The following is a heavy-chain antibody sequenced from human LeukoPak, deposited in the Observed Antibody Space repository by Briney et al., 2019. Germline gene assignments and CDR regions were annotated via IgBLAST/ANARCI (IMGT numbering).Heavy chain of an antibody. CDR3: ATYNSRDAFDI. CDR1: GFTVSNSW. D-gene: IGHD2/OR15-2a*01. Sequence: SGGSLRLSCAVSGFTVSNSWMGWVRQAPGKGLEWVGRIRSKSDGGTTDHAAPVKGRFTISRDDSRNTLNLQMYSLKTEDTAVYYCATYNSRDAFDIWGQGTMVTVSS. V-gene: IGHV3-15*01. J-gene: IGHJ3*02. CDR2: IRSKSDGGTT.